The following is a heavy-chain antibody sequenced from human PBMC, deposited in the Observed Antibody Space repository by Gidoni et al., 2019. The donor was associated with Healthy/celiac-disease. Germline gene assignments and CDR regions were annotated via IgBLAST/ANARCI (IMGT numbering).Heavy chain of an antibody. Sequence: QVQLQESGPGLVKPSEPLSLTCTSTGGSISSYYWSWIRQPPGKGLEWIGYIYYSGSTNYNPSLKRRVTISVDTSKNQFSLKLSSVTAADTAVYYCARDRGGRPDDGFDYWGQGTLVTVSS. CDR2: IYYSGST. D-gene: IGHD1-1*01. CDR3: ARDRGGRPDDGFDY. CDR1: GGSISSYY. J-gene: IGHJ4*02. V-gene: IGHV4-59*01.